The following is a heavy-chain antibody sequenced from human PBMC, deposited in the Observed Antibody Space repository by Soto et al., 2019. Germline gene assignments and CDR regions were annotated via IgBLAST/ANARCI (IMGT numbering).Heavy chain of an antibody. J-gene: IGHJ4*01. Sequence: AAGKPSCKASGYTFTSNGIRWLRQAPGQGLEWMGWISAYNGNTNYAQKLQGRVTMTTDTSTSTAYMELRSLRSDDTAVYYCARGPRGFGVVNLFYYWG. CDR3: ARGPRGFGVVNLFYY. D-gene: IGHD3-3*01. CDR1: GYTFTSNG. V-gene: IGHV1-18*04. CDR2: ISAYNGNT.